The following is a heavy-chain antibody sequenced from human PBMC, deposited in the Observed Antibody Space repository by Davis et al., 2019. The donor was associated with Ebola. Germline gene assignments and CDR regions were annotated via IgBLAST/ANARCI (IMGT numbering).Heavy chain of an antibody. D-gene: IGHD2-21*02. V-gene: IGHV3-23*01. J-gene: IGHJ4*02. Sequence: GESLKISCAASGFTFSSYAMSWVRQAPGEGLEWVSSISSSGRNTFYADSVKGRFTVSRDNSKNTVYLQMNSLRAEDTALYYCATYCGGDNCYPRASFYWGQGTLVTVSS. CDR3: ATYCGGDNCYPRASFY. CDR1: GFTFSSYA. CDR2: ISSSGRNT.